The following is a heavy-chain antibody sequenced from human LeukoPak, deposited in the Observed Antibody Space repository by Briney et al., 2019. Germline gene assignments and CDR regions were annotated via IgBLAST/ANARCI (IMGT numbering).Heavy chain of an antibody. CDR3: ARGKVDRQLALFDY. V-gene: IGHV3-23*01. J-gene: IGHJ4*02. D-gene: IGHD6-13*01. CDR2: IDRGVGSTYT. Sequence: TGGSLRLSCAASGFTFRKYDMSWVRQAPGKGLECVSAIDRGVGSTYTYYADSVKGRFTISRDNSKYTLYLQMNSLRAEDTAVYYCARGKVDRQLALFDYWGQGTLVTVSS. CDR1: GFTFRKYD.